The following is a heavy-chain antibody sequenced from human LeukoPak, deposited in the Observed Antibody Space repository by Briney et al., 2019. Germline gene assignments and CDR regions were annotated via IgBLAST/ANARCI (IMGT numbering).Heavy chain of an antibody. J-gene: IGHJ1*01. CDR1: GFSFADSW. D-gene: IGHD3-10*01. Sequence: PGGSLRLSCAASGFSFADSWMHWVRQAPGKGLVWVSRINNDGSDTRHADSVRGRFTISRDNAKNTLYLQMNSLRAEDTAVYYCARVSGLGMNEYYQHWGQGTLVTVPS. V-gene: IGHV3-74*01. CDR3: ARVSGLGMNEYYQH. CDR2: INNDGSDT.